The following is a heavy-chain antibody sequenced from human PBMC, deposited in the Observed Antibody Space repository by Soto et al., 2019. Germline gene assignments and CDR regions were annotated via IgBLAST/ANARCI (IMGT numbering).Heavy chain of an antibody. Sequence: ASVKVSCKASGYTFTSYDINRVRQAIGQGLKWMGWMNPNSGNTGYAQKFQGRVTMTRNTSISTAYMELSSLRSEDTAVYYCVRLSSGYWYYYYNMDVWGQGTTVTVSS. CDR1: GYTFTSYD. CDR2: MNPNSGNT. CDR3: VRLSSGYWYYYYNMDV. D-gene: IGHD3-22*01. J-gene: IGHJ6*03. V-gene: IGHV1-8*01.